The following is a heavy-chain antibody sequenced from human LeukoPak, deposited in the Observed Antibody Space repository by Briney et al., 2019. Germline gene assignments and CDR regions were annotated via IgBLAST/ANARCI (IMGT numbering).Heavy chain of an antibody. CDR1: GXTFSSYW. J-gene: IGHJ4*02. D-gene: IGHD1-26*01. V-gene: IGHV3-74*01. Sequence: PGGSLRLSCAASGXTFSSYWLQWVRHAPGKGLVWISRINSDGSSLSYADSVKGRFTISRDNAKNTVYLQMNSLRAEDTAVYYCARSRYTGSHFDYWGQGTLVTVSS. CDR3: ARSRYTGSHFDY. CDR2: INSDGSSL.